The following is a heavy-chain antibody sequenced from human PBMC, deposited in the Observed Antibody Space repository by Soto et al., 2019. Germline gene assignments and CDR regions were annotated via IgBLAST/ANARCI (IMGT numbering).Heavy chain of an antibody. CDR3: VKIRPGGDAFDI. J-gene: IGHJ3*02. CDR2: INGIGDAT. Sequence: PVGSLRLSCAASGFVFSTYAMAWVRQAPGKGLEWVSGINGIGDATYYADSVKGRFTIFRDNSRNTLYLQLTSLRGEDTAVYYCVKIRPGGDAFDIWGQGTMVTVSS. D-gene: IGHD2-15*01. CDR1: GFVFSTYA. V-gene: IGHV3-23*01.